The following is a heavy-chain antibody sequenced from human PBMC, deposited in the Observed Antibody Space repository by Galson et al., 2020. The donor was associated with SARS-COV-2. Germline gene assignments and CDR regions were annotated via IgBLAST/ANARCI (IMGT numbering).Heavy chain of an antibody. D-gene: IGHD3-3*01. CDR1: GASVTGTTYY. J-gene: IGHJ4*02. CDR2: IYSSGSA. V-gene: IGHV4-61*09. CDR3: VGYDFWSASYS. Sequence: SETLSLTCTVSGASVTGTTYYWNWIRQPAGKGLEWIGHIYSSGSANYNPSLKSRATISVDTSKSHFSLKLSSVTAADTAVYYCVGYDFWSASYSWGQGTLFTVSS.